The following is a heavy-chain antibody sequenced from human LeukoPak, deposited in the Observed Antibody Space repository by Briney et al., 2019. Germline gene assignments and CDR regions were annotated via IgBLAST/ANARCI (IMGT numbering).Heavy chain of an antibody. CDR3: ARGQQWLARD. J-gene: IGHJ4*02. Sequence: ASVKVSCKASGYSFTSHYMHWVRQAPGQGLEWLGLINPSGSSTLYAQKFQGRVTMTRDMSTTTDYMELSSLRSEDTAVYYCARGQQWLARDWGQGTLVTVSS. CDR1: GYSFTSHY. CDR2: INPSGSST. D-gene: IGHD6-19*01. V-gene: IGHV1-46*01.